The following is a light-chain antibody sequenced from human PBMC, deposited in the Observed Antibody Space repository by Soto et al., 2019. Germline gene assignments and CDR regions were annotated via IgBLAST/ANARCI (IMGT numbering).Light chain of an antibody. CDR2: EGS. J-gene: IGLJ1*01. CDR3: CSYAGSSTFYV. V-gene: IGLV2-23*01. Sequence: QSALTQPASVSGSPGQSITISCTGTSSDVGSYNLVSWYQQHPGKAPKLMIYEGSKRPSGVSNRFSGSKSGNTASLTISGIQAEDEADYYCCSYAGSSTFYVFGTGTKATV. CDR1: SSDVGSYNL.